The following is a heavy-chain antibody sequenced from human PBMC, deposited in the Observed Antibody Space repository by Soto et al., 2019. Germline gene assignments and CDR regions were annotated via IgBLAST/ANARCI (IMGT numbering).Heavy chain of an antibody. CDR1: GFTFSSYS. D-gene: IGHD3-3*01. V-gene: IGHV3-21*01. Sequence: GGSLRLSCAASGFTFSSYSMNWVRQAPGKGLEWVSSISSSSSYIYYADSVKGRFTISRDNAKNSLYLQMNSLRAEDTAVYYCARDPRRYYDFWSGLIGFDYWGQGTLVTVSS. CDR2: ISSSSSYI. J-gene: IGHJ4*02. CDR3: ARDPRRYYDFWSGLIGFDY.